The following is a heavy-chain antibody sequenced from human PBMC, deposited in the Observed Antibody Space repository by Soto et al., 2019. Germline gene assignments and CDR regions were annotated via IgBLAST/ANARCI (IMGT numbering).Heavy chain of an antibody. J-gene: IGHJ4*02. V-gene: IGHV3-13*04. Sequence: EVQLVESGGGLVQPGGSLRLSCSASGFTFSSYDMHWVRQGPGKGLEWVSAIGTAGDTNYAGSVKGRFTISRENAKNSLYLQMNSLRAGDTATYFCARAIGPTLFDYWGQGPLVTVSS. CDR1: GFTFSSYD. CDR3: ARAIGPTLFDY. D-gene: IGHD3-22*01. CDR2: IGTAGDT.